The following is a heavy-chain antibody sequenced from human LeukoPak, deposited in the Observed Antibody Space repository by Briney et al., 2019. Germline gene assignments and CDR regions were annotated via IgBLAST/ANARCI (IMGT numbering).Heavy chain of an antibody. CDR1: GFTFSNYW. J-gene: IGHJ4*02. Sequence: GGSLRLSCAASGFTFSNYWMSWVRQAPGKGLEWVASIKQDGNEKYYVGSVKGRFTISRDNAQNSPFLHMNSLTAGDTAVYFCARIGGSSGAFYFDYWGQGTLVTVSS. D-gene: IGHD1-26*01. V-gene: IGHV3-7*03. CDR2: IKQDGNEK. CDR3: ARIGGSSGAFYFDY.